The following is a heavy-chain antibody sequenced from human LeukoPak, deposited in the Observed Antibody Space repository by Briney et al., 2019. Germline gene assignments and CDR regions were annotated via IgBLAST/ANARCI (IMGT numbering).Heavy chain of an antibody. CDR2: IYYSGST. J-gene: IGHJ4*02. CDR1: GGSISSSSYY. V-gene: IGHV4-39*07. Sequence: SETLPLTCTVSGGSISSSSYYWGWIRQPPGKGLEWIGSIYYSGSTYYNPSLKSRVTISVDTSKNQFSLKLSSVTAADTAVYYCAREPQQKVVVSRPFDYWGQGTLVTVSS. D-gene: IGHD3-22*01. CDR3: AREPQQKVVVSRPFDY.